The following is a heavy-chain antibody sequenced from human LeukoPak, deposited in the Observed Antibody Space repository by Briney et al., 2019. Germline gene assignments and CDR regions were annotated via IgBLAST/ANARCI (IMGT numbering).Heavy chain of an antibody. CDR2: INHSGST. Sequence: SETLSLTCTVSGYSISSGHYWGWIRHPPGKGLEWIGEINHSGSTNYNPSLKSRVTISVDTSKNQFSLKLSSVTAADTAVYYCARRRYSYGPPDYWGQGTLVTVSS. J-gene: IGHJ4*02. CDR3: ARRRYSYGPPDY. D-gene: IGHD5-18*01. V-gene: IGHV4-38-2*02. CDR1: GYSISSGHY.